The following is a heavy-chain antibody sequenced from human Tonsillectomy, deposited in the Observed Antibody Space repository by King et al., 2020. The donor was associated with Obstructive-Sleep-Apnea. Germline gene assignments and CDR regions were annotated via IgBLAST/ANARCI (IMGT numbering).Heavy chain of an antibody. V-gene: IGHV3-9*01. CDR1: GFKFDVYA. CDR2: ITWNSGYI. CDR3: AKDRASVNYYFDY. J-gene: IGHJ4*02. Sequence: VQLVESGGGLVPPGGSLRLSCAASGFKFDVYAMHWVRQPPGKGLEWVSLITWNSGYIDYADSVKGRFTISRDNAKNSLYLQMDSLRPEDTAFYYCAKDRASVNYYFDYWGQGALVTVSS. D-gene: IGHD5-24*01.